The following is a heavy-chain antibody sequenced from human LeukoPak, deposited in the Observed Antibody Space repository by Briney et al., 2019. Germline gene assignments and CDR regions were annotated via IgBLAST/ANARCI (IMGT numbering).Heavy chain of an antibody. Sequence: SETLSLTCTVSGGSISSYYWSWIRQPPGKGLEWIGYIYYSGSTNYNPSLKSRVTISVDTSKNQFSLKLSSVTAADTAVYYCASGQGYCSSTSCYGNNYYFDYWGQGTLVTVSS. V-gene: IGHV4-59*01. CDR3: ASGQGYCSSTSCYGNNYYFDY. J-gene: IGHJ4*02. D-gene: IGHD2-2*01. CDR2: IYYSGST. CDR1: GGSISSYY.